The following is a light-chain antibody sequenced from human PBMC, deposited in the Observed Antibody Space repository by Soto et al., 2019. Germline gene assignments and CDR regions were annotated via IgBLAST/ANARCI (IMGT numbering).Light chain of an antibody. J-gene: IGKJ4*01. CDR3: QQFNSYHT. Sequence: AIQLTQSPSSLSASVGDRVTITCRASQGIRSALAWYQQKPGKAPKLLIYDASSLESGVPSRFSGSGSGTDFTLTISSLQPEDFATYYCQQFNSYHTFGGGTKVEIK. CDR1: QGIRSA. CDR2: DAS. V-gene: IGKV1-13*02.